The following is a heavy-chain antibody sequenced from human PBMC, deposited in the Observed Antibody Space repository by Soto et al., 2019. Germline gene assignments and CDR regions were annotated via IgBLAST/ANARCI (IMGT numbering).Heavy chain of an antibody. J-gene: IGHJ3*02. CDR1: GFTFTSSA. D-gene: IGHD3-10*01. CDR3: AAGSLWFGELFSFDFDI. Sequence: SVKVSCKASGFTFTSSAMQWVRQARGQRLEWIGWIVVGSGNTNYAQKFQERVTITRDMSTSTAYMELSSLRSEDTAVYYCAAGSLWFGELFSFDFDIWGQGTMVTVSS. CDR2: IVVGSGNT. V-gene: IGHV1-58*02.